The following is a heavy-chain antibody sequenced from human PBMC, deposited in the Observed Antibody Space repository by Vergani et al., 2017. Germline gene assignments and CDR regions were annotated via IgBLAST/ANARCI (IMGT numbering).Heavy chain of an antibody. CDR2: IRYDGSNK. V-gene: IGHV3-30*02. CDR1: GFTFSDYY. D-gene: IGHD2-2*01. Sequence: QVQLVESGGGLVKPGGSLRLSCAASGFTFSDYYMSWIRQAPGKGLEWVAFIRYDGSNKYYADSVKGRFTISRDNSKNTLYLQMNSLRAEDTAVYYCARDLVVPAAISIKYNWFDPWGQGTLVTVSS. CDR3: ARDLVVPAAISIKYNWFDP. J-gene: IGHJ5*02.